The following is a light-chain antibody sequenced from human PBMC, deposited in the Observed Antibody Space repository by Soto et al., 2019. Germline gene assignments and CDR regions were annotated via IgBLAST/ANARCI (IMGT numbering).Light chain of an antibody. J-gene: IGLJ1*01. CDR1: TRDVGGYNY. CDR2: EFS. Sequence: QSALTQPASVSGSPGQSISISCTGTTRDVGGYNYVSWYQQNPGKAPSLMSYEFSNRPSALSNRFTRSYSGNTASLTISGLQAEDEAAYSCFSYTTSSAPYVFGRGTKVPV. CDR3: FSYTTSSAPYV. V-gene: IGLV2-14*01.